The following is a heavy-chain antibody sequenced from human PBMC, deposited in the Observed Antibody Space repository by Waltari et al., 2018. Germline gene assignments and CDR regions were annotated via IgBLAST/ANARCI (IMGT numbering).Heavy chain of an antibody. CDR2: IYTSGST. CDR1: GGSISSGGYS. D-gene: IGHD6-19*01. J-gene: IGHJ3*02. V-gene: IGHV4-30-2*01. Sequence: QLQLQESGSGLVKPSQTLSLTCAVSGGSISSGGYSWSWIRQPPGKGLEWIGYIYTSGSTNYNPSLKSRVTISVDTSKNQFSLKLSSVTAADTAVYYCARRRTLNSSGWTGAFDIWGQGTMVTVSS. CDR3: ARRRTLNSSGWTGAFDI.